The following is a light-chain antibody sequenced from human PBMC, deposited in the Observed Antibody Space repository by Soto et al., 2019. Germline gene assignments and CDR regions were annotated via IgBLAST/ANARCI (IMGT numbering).Light chain of an antibody. CDR1: SSDVGYYNF. Sequence: QSVLTQPPSASGSPGQSVTISCTGTSSDVGYYNFVSWYQQRPGKAPKLMIYEVNKRPSGVPDRFSGSKSGNTASPTVSGLQPEDEADYYCSSYADDNIFVFGTGTKVTVL. CDR2: EVN. CDR3: SSYADDNIFV. V-gene: IGLV2-8*01. J-gene: IGLJ1*01.